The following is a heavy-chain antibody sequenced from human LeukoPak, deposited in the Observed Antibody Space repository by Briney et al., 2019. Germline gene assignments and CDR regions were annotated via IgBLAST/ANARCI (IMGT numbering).Heavy chain of an antibody. J-gene: IGHJ5*02. V-gene: IGHV4-59*01. D-gene: IGHD2-15*01. CDR3: ARGRGRGYCSGGSCYSWFDP. Sequence: SSETLSLTCTVSRGSISSYYWSWIRQPPGKGLEWIGYIYYSGSTNYNPSLKSRVTISVDTSKNQFSLKLSSVTAADTAVYYCARGRGRGYCSGGSCYSWFDPWGQGTLVTVSS. CDR1: RGSISSYY. CDR2: IYYSGST.